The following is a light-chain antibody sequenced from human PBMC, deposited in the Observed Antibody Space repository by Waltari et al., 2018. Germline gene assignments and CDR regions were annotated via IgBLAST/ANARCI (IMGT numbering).Light chain of an antibody. CDR3: QQYYAYPGT. CDR1: QGISSY. Sequence: ALRMTQSPSSLPASTGDRVTITCRASQGISSYLGWYQQKPGKAPKLLIYAGSTLQSGVPSRFSGSGFGTDFTLTITCLQSEDFATYYCQQYYAYPGTFGQGTKVEI. V-gene: IGKV1-8*01. CDR2: AGS. J-gene: IGKJ1*01.